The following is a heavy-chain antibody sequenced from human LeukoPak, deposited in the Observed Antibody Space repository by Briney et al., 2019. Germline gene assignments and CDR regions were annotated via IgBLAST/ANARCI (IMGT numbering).Heavy chain of an antibody. J-gene: IGHJ4*02. D-gene: IGHD3-10*01. CDR1: GFTFNTYW. CDR2: INPDGSQT. V-gene: IGHV3-74*01. CDR3: ARDPVRRDSY. Sequence: GGSLRLFCAASGFTFNTYWMHWVRQAPGKGLVWVSHINPDGSQTNYADSVTGRFTISRDNAKNTLYLQMNSLRAEDTAVYYCARDPVRRDSYWGQGTLVTVSS.